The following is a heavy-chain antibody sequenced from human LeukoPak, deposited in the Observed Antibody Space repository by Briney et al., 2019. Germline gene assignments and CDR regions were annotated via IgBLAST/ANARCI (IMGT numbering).Heavy chain of an antibody. CDR3: ARRDYYDSSGYRI. CDR1: GGSISSYY. Sequence: SETLSLTCTVSGGSISSYYWSWIRQPPGKGLEWIGYIYYSGSTSYNPSLKSRVTISVDTSKNQFSLKLSSVTAADTAVYYCARRDYYDSSGYRIWGQGTLVTVSS. CDR2: IYYSGST. V-gene: IGHV4-59*08. J-gene: IGHJ4*02. D-gene: IGHD3-22*01.